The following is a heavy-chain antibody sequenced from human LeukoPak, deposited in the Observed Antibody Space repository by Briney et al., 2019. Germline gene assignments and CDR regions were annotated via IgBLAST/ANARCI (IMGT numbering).Heavy chain of an antibody. CDR2: ISAYNGNT. V-gene: IGHV1-18*01. Sequence: GASVKVSCKASGYTFTSYGISWVRQAPGQGLEWMGWISAYNGNTNYAQKLQGRVTMTTDTSTSTAYMELRSLRSDDTAVYYCARNQDPLVYYDFWSGYTRNDPVYYYYMDVWGKGTTVTVSS. CDR3: ARNQDPLVYYDFWSGYTRNDPVYYYYMDV. J-gene: IGHJ6*03. D-gene: IGHD3-3*01. CDR1: GYTFTSYG.